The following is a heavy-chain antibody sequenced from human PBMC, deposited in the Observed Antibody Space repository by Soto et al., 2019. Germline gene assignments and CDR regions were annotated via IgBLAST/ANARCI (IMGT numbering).Heavy chain of an antibody. Sequence: SETLSLTCTVSGGSISSGGYYWSWIRQHPGKGLEWIGYIYYSGSTYYNPSLKCRVTISVDTSKNQFSLKLSFVTAADTAVYYCAIDCSGGSCYPDAFDIWGQGTMVTVSS. V-gene: IGHV4-31*03. CDR1: GGSISSGGYY. J-gene: IGHJ3*02. CDR3: AIDCSGGSCYPDAFDI. CDR2: IYYSGST. D-gene: IGHD2-15*01.